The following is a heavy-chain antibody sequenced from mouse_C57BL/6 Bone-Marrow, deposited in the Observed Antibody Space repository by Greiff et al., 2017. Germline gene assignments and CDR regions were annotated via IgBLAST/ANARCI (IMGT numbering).Heavy chain of an antibody. V-gene: IGHV5-16*01. D-gene: IGHD1-1*01. J-gene: IGHJ4*01. CDR1: GFTFSDYY. CDR3: ARGYYYGSSPYAMDY. Sequence: EVQLQESEGGLVQPGSSMKLSCTASGFTFSDYYMAWVRQVPEKGLEWVANINYDGSSTYYLDSLKSRFIISRDNAKNILYLQMSSLKSEDTATYYCARGYYYGSSPYAMDYWGQGTSVTVSS. CDR2: INYDGSST.